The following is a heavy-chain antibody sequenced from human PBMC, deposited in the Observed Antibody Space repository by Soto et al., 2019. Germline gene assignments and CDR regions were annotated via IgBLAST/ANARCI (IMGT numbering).Heavy chain of an antibody. CDR3: ARIVVLYYFDY. CDR1: GGSISSSSYY. V-gene: IGHV4-39*01. J-gene: IGHJ4*02. CDR2: IYYSVST. Sequence: QLQLQESGPGLVKPSETLSLTCTVSGGSISSSSYYWGWIRQPPGKGLEWIGSIYYSVSTCYNTSLKSRLTIPVDTSKNQFSLKLSSVTAADTAVYYCARIVVLYYFDYWGQGTLVTVSS. D-gene: IGHD3-22*01.